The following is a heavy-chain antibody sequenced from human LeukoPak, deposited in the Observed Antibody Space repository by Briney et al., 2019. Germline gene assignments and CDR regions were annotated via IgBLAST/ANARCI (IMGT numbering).Heavy chain of an antibody. D-gene: IGHD2-15*01. V-gene: IGHV1-24*01. CDR2: FDPEDGET. CDR3: ATACLFYSGSCYRAKYYYYGMDV. CDR1: GYTLTELS. J-gene: IGHJ6*02. Sequence: GASVKVSCKVSGYTLTELSMHWVRQAPGKGLEWMGGFDPEDGETIYAQKFQGRVTMTEDTSTDTAYMELSSLRSEDTAVYYCATACLFYSGSCYRAKYYYYGMDVWGQGTTVTVSS.